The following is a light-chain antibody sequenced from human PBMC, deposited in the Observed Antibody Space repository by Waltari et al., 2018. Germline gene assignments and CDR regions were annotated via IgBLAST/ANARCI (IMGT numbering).Light chain of an antibody. CDR1: QSVSSY. J-gene: IGKJ1*01. CDR3: QQGSNWPWT. V-gene: IGKV3-11*01. Sequence: ELVLTQPPAALSLSPGERATLSCRASQSVSSYLAWYHQKPGHAPRLLIYDASNMSTGIPARFRGSGSGTDFTLTITSLEPEDFAVYYCQQGSNWPWTFGQGTKVEIK. CDR2: DAS.